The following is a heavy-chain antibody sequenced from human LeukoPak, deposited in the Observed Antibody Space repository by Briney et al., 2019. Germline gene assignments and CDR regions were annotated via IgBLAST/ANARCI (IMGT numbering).Heavy chain of an antibody. V-gene: IGHV3-21*01. D-gene: IGHD1-14*01. CDR1: RFTFSSYS. CDR3: VKDNPLDY. Sequence: GGSLRLSCAASRFTFSSYSMNWVRQAPGKGLEWVSSISSSGSYIYYADSVKGRFAISRDNAKNSLYLQMNSLRAEDTAVYYCVKDNPLDYWGQGTLVIVSS. J-gene: IGHJ4*02. CDR2: ISSSGSYI.